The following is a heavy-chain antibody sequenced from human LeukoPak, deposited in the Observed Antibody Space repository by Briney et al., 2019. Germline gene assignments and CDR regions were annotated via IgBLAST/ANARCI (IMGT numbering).Heavy chain of an antibody. CDR1: GFTFSSYA. J-gene: IGHJ3*02. Sequence: PGGSLRLSCAASGFTFSSYAMHWVRQAPGKGLEWVAVISYDGSNKYYADSVKGRFTISRDNAKNSLYLQMNSLRAEDMALYYCAKDVGATRSDAFDIWGQGTMVTVSS. D-gene: IGHD1-26*01. CDR2: ISYDGSNK. V-gene: IGHV3-30-3*01. CDR3: AKDVGATRSDAFDI.